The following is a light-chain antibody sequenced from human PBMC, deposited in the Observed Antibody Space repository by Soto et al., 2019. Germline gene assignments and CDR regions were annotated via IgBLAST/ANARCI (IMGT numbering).Light chain of an antibody. J-gene: IGLJ3*02. V-gene: IGLV1-40*01. CDR2: VNT. CDR1: SSNIGAIYG. Sequence: QSVLTQPPSVSGAPGQRVTISCTGSSSNIGAIYGVHWYQQLPGTAPKLLIYVNTNRPSGVPDRFSASKSGNTASLTISGLQAEDDADYYCTSYTTRTAFVFGGGNKVTVL. CDR3: TSYTTRTAFV.